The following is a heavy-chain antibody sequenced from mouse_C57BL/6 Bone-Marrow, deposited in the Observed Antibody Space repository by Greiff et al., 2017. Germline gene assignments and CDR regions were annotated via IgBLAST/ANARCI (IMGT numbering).Heavy chain of an antibody. J-gene: IGHJ3*01. V-gene: IGHV8-5*01. CDR3: AQIVYSNQFAY. Sequence: QVTLKVSGPGILQPSQTLSLTCSFSGFSLSTSNMGIGWIRQPSGKGLEWLAHIWWNDDKYYNPSLKSRLTISKDTSNHQVFLKITSVDTADTATYDCAQIVYSNQFAYWGQGTLVTVSA. CDR2: IWWNDDK. CDR1: GFSLSTSNMG. D-gene: IGHD2-5*01.